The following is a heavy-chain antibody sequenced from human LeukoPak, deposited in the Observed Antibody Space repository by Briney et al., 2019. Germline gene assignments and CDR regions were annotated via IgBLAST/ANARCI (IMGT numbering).Heavy chain of an antibody. CDR3: ARAAWSGSYDY. V-gene: IGHV1-2*02. Sequence: EWMGWINPNSGGTNYAQKFQGRVTMTRDTSISTAYMELSRLRSDDTAVYYCARAAWSGSYDYWGQGTLVTVSS. CDR2: INPNSGGT. J-gene: IGHJ4*02. D-gene: IGHD1-26*01.